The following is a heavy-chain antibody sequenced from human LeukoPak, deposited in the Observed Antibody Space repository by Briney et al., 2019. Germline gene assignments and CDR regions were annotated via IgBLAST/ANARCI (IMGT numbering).Heavy chain of an antibody. CDR2: IRYDGSDK. D-gene: IGHD6-13*01. CDR1: RFTFISHA. Sequence: GGSLRLSCGASRFTFISHAMHWVRQPPGKGLEWVAFIRYDGSDKYYTDSVKGRFTISRDNSKDTLYLQMNSLRPEDTAVYYCAKAYSSSRENFMDVWGKGTTDTVSS. J-gene: IGHJ6*03. CDR3: AKAYSSSRENFMDV. V-gene: IGHV3-30*02.